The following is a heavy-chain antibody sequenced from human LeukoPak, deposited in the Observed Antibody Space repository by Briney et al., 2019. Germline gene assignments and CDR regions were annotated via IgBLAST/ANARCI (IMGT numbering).Heavy chain of an antibody. CDR3: ARDATRGGDNDY. J-gene: IGHJ4*02. V-gene: IGHV3-21*01. D-gene: IGHD2-21*02. Sequence: GGSLRLSCAASGFTFSSYSMNWVRQAPGKGLEWVSSISSSSSYIYYADSVKGRFTISRDNAKNSLYLQMNSLRAEDTAVYYCARDATRGGDNDYWGQGTRVIVSS. CDR1: GFTFSSYS. CDR2: ISSSSSYI.